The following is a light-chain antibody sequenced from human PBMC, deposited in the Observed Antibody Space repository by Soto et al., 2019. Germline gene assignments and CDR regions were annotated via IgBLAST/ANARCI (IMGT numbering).Light chain of an antibody. CDR1: SSNIRAGYD. J-gene: IGLJ1*01. CDR2: GST. V-gene: IGLV1-40*01. Sequence: QSVLSQPPSVSGAPGQRVTISCTGSSSNIRAGYDAHWFQQVPGTAPKLLIYGSTNRPSGVPDRFSGSKSGTSASLAITGLQAEDEADYYCQSYDSSLGGNYVFGTGTKVT. CDR3: QSYDSSLGGNYV.